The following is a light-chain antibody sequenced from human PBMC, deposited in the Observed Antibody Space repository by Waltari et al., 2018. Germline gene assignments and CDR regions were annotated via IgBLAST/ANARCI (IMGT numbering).Light chain of an antibody. CDR2: EVN. CDR3: ISYAGSNNVI. V-gene: IGLV2-8*01. J-gene: IGLJ2*01. Sequence: QSALTQPPSESGSPGQSVTISCTGTSSDVGGYDYVSWYHQHPGKAPKLLIYEVNKRPSGVPDLFSGSKSANTASLTVSGLQAEDEADYYCISYAGSNNVIFGGGTKLTVL. CDR1: SSDVGGYDY.